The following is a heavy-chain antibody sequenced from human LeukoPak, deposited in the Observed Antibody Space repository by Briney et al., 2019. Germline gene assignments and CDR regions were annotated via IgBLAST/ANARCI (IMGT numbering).Heavy chain of an antibody. CDR3: AREYSSGWEP. CDR1: GYTFTIYY. J-gene: IGHJ5*02. CDR2: INPSGGST. Sequence: ASVTVSFTASGYTFTIYYMHWVRQAPGQGLEWMGIINPSGGSTSYAQKFQGRVTMTRDTSTSTVYMELSSLRSEDTAVYYCAREYSSGWEPWGQGTLVTVSS. D-gene: IGHD6-19*01. V-gene: IGHV1-46*01.